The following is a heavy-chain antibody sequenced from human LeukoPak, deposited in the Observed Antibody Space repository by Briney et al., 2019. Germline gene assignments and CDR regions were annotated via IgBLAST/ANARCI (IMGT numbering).Heavy chain of an antibody. CDR1: GGSISSGSYY. V-gene: IGHV4-61*02. D-gene: IGHD6-13*01. CDR3: ARGRSSSWYKAFDI. J-gene: IGHJ3*02. Sequence: TSQTLSLTCTVSGGSISSGSYYWSWIRQPAGKGLEWIGRIYTSGSTNYNPSLKSRVTISVDTSKNQFSLKLSSVTAADTAVYYCARGRSSSWYKAFDIWGQGTMVTVSS. CDR2: IYTSGST.